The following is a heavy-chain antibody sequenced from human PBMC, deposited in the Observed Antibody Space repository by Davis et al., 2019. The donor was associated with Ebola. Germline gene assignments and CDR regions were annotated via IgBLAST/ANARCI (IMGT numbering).Heavy chain of an antibody. J-gene: IGHJ6*04. CDR3: ARSGLSFGVVKYHYGMDV. V-gene: IGHV3-23*01. CDR1: GFTFSSYA. Sequence: GGSLRLSCAASGFTFSSYAMNWVRQVPGKGLEWVSSITRSGAGAYYADSVKGRFTISRDNSKKTMYLQMNSLRGEDTAVYYCARSGLSFGVVKYHYGMDVWGKGTTVTVSS. D-gene: IGHD3-3*01. CDR2: ITRSGAGA.